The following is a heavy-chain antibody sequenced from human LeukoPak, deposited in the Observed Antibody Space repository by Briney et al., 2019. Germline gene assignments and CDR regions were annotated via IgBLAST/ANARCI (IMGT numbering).Heavy chain of an antibody. Sequence: SETLSLTCTVSGGSISSYYWSWIRQPPGKGLEWIGYIYYSGSTNYNPSLKSRVTISVDTSKNQLSLKLSSVTAADTAVYYCARGDFWSGYLVDYWGQGTLVTVSS. D-gene: IGHD3-3*01. V-gene: IGHV4-59*01. CDR3: ARGDFWSGYLVDY. CDR1: GGSISSYY. J-gene: IGHJ4*02. CDR2: IYYSGST.